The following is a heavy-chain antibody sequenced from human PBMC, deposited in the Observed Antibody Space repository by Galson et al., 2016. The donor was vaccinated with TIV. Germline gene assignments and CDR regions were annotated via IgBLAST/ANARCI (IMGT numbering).Heavy chain of an antibody. V-gene: IGHV3-73*01. CDR1: GFTFSGSA. CDR2: IRSKGNNYAT. J-gene: IGHJ4*02. Sequence: SLRLSCAASGFTFSGSAMHWVRQAPGKGLEWVGRIRSKGNNYATVFAASVKGRFTISRDDSKNTAYLQMNGLKAEDTAVYYCTTYYYDSNDYFHFAYWGQGTLVTVAS. D-gene: IGHD3-22*01. CDR3: TTYYYDSNDYFHFAY.